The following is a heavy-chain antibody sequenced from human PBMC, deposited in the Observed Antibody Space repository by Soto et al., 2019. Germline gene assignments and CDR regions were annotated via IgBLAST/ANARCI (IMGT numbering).Heavy chain of an antibody. J-gene: IGHJ4*02. CDR3: VSARGYGHAYVPYS. V-gene: IGHV3-30*03. CDR2: ISYDGSLQ. Sequence: QAQLVESGGGVVQPVRSLRLSCAASGFAFSSYGMHWVRQAPGTGLEWVAVISYDGSLQHYADSVKGRFNISRDNSKNMVIQQKSSLTAEEKVVYYCVSARGYGHAYVPYSWGQGNLVSVSS. CDR1: GFAFSSYG. D-gene: IGHD5-18*01.